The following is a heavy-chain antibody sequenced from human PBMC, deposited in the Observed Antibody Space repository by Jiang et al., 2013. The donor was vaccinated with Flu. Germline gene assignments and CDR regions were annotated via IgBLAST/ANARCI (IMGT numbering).Heavy chain of an antibody. CDR2: ISAYNGNT. V-gene: IGHV1-18*01. Sequence: EWMGWISAYNGNTNYAQKLQGRVTMTTDTSTSTAYMELRSLRSDDTAVYYCARDYYGSGSVAAEQISGYWGQGTLVTVSS. J-gene: IGHJ4*02. D-gene: IGHD3-10*01. CDR3: ARDYYGSGSVAAEQISGY.